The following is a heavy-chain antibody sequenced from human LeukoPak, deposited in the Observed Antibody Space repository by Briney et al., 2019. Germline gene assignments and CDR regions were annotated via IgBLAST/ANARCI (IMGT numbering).Heavy chain of an antibody. CDR2: ISAYNGNT. J-gene: IGHJ4*02. V-gene: IGHV1-18*01. CDR1: GYTFTSYG. Sequence: ASVKVSCKASGYTFTSYGISWVRQAPGQGLEWMGWISAYNGNTNYAQKLQGRVTMTTDTSTSTAYMELRSLRSDDTAVYYCARAITYYDILTGYLDYWGQGTLVTVSS. CDR3: ARAITYYDILTGYLDY. D-gene: IGHD3-9*01.